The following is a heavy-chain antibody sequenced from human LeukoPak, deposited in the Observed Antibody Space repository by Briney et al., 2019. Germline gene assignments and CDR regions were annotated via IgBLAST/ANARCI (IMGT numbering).Heavy chain of an antibody. CDR1: GYTFSSFD. V-gene: IGHV1-8*01. Sequence: ASVKVSCKASGYTFSSFDINWVRQATGQGLEWMGWMNPNSANTGSAQKFQGRVTLTRNTSTSTAYMELRSLRSDDTAVYYCAREWELLHYDYWGQGTLVTVSS. CDR2: MNPNSANT. D-gene: IGHD1-26*01. CDR3: AREWELLHYDY. J-gene: IGHJ4*02.